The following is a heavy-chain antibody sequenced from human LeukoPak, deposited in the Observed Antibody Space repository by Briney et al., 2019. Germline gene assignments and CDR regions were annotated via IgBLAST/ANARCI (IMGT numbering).Heavy chain of an antibody. V-gene: IGHV3-23*01. CDR2: IGGSGGST. CDR3: AKKKRELRGFDY. Sequence: GGSLRLSCAASGFTFSSYDMGWVRQAPGKGLEWVSVIGGSGGSTYYADSVKGRFTISRDNSKNTLYLQMSSLRAEDTAVYYCAKKKRELRGFDYWGQGTLVTVSS. D-gene: IGHD1-7*01. CDR1: GFTFSSYD. J-gene: IGHJ4*02.